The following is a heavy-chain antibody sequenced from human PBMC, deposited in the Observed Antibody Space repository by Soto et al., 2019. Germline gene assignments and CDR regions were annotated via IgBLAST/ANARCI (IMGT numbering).Heavy chain of an antibody. CDR3: AKVLGDCSGGSCYPGPFDY. V-gene: IGHV3-23*01. D-gene: IGHD2-15*01. J-gene: IGHJ4*02. CDR1: GFTFSSYA. Sequence: EVQLLESGGGLVQPGGSLRLSCAASGFTFSSYAMSWVRQAPGKGLEWVSAISGSGGSTYYADSVKGRFTISRDNSKNTLYLQMNSLRAEDTAVYYWAKVLGDCSGGSCYPGPFDYWGQGTLVTVSS. CDR2: ISGSGGST.